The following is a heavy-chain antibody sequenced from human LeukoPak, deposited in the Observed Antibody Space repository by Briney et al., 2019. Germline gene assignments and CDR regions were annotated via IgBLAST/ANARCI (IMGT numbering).Heavy chain of an antibody. CDR3: ARAQQVGGDYYGMDV. CDR1: GFTFSSYS. D-gene: IGHD3-16*01. J-gene: IGHJ6*02. Sequence: PGGSLRLSCAASGFTFSSYSMNWVRQAPGKGLEWVSSISSSSSYIYYADSVKGRFTISRDNAKNSLYLQMNSLRAEDTAVYYCARAQQVGGDYYGMDVWGQGTTVTVSS. CDR2: ISSSSSYI. V-gene: IGHV3-21*01.